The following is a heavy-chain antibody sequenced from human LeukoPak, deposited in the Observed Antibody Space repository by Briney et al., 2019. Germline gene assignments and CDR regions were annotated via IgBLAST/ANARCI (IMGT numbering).Heavy chain of an antibody. CDR1: GGSFSGYY. D-gene: IGHD3-3*01. J-gene: IGHJ5*02. CDR2: ISGSGGST. Sequence: PSETLSLTCAVYGGSFSGYYWSWVRQAPGKGLEWVSAISGSGGSTYYADSVKGRFTISRDNSKNTLYLQMNSLRAEDTAVYYCAKEHVLRFLEWLSDPFDPWGQGTLVTVSS. V-gene: IGHV3-23*01. CDR3: AKEHVLRFLEWLSDPFDP.